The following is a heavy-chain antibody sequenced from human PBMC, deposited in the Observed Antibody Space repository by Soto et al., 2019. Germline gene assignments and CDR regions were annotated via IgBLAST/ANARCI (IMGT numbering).Heavy chain of an antibody. CDR2: ISSSSSTI. D-gene: IGHD4-17*01. V-gene: IGHV3-48*01. CDR3: ARDRGDYGDYYFDY. J-gene: IGHJ4*02. Sequence: GGSLRLSCAASGFTFSSYSMNWVRQAPGKGLEWVSYISSSSSTIYYADSVKGRFTISRDNAKNSLYLQMNSLRAEDTAVYYCARDRGDYGDYYFDYWGQGTLVTVSS. CDR1: GFTFSSYS.